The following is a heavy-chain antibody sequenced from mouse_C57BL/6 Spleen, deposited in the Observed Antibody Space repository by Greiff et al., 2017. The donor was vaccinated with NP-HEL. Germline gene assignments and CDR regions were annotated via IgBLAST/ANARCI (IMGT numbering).Heavy chain of an antibody. CDR2: ISYDGSN. Sequence: ESGPGLVKPSQSLSLTCSVTGYSITSGYYWNWIRQFPGNKLEWMGYISYDGSNNYNPSLKNRISITRDTSKNQFFLKLNSVTTEDTATYYCARGDGLRGHFDYWGQGTTLTVSS. J-gene: IGHJ2*01. D-gene: IGHD2-3*01. CDR1: GYSITSGYY. V-gene: IGHV3-6*01. CDR3: ARGDGLRGHFDY.